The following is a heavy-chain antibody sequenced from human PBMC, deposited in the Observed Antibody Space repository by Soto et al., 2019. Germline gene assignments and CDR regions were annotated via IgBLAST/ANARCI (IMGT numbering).Heavy chain of an antibody. CDR1: GFTFHNAW. J-gene: IGHJ4*02. V-gene: IGHV3-15*01. CDR3: TQGLPNAFYYFAY. Sequence: GGSLRLSCAASGFTFHNAWMSWVRQAPGKGLEWLGRIKSNTDGGTTDYAAPVKDRFTISRDDSTHTLYLDINSLKNEETAVYYGTQGLPNAFYYFAYWGQGSLVPVPP. D-gene: IGHD3-3*01. CDR2: IKSNTDGGTT.